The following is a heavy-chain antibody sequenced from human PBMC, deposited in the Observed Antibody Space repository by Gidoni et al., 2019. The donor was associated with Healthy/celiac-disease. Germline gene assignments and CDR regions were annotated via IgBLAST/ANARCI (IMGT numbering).Heavy chain of an antibody. CDR2: IYYSGST. Sequence: QVQLQESGPGLVKPSETLSLTCTVSGGSISSYYWSWIRQPPGKGLEWIGYIYYSGSTNYNPSLKSRVTISVDTSKNQFSLKLSSVTAADTAVYYCARQDLEYSSSSASPGYYYYYMDVWGKGTTVTVSS. D-gene: IGHD6-6*01. V-gene: IGHV4-59*01. CDR3: ARQDLEYSSSSASPGYYYYYMDV. CDR1: GGSISSYY. J-gene: IGHJ6*03.